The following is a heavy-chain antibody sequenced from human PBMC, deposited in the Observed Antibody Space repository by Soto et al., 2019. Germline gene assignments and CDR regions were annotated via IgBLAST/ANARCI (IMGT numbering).Heavy chain of an antibody. V-gene: IGHV3-64D*06. CDR1: GFTFSIYA. CDR3: VKDRAPRDGYKTQPGS. CDR2: VSTNGGTS. D-gene: IGHD5-12*01. J-gene: IGHJ5*02. Sequence: GSLRLSCSASGFTFSIYAMHWVRQAPGKGLEYVSAVSTNGGTSYYADSVKGRFTISRDNSRNTLYLQMNSLRPEDTAVYYCVKDRAPRDGYKTQPGSWGLGTLVTVSP.